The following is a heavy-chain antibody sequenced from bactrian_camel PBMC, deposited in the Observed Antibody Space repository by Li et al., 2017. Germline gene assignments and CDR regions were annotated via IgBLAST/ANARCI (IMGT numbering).Heavy chain of an antibody. D-gene: IGHD6*01. CDR3: AADPQLYGGTYAPEVCTDFRT. V-gene: IGHV3S42*01. CDR2: ITSGGSST. Sequence: VQLVESGGDLVQPGGSLRLSCVASGFTFSDVTMSWVRQAAGKGLEWVSTITSGGSSTWYADPVKGRFTISKDKANNTLYLQMNSLKPEDTGTYYCAADPQLYGGTYAPEVCTDFRTWGKGTQVTVS. CDR1: GFTFSDVT. J-gene: IGHJ6*01.